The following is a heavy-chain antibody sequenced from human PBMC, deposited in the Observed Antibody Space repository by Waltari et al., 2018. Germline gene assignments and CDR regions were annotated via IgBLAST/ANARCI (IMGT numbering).Heavy chain of an antibody. CDR3: ARDLGRGLFLDS. CDR1: GAPMSGNSR. CDR2: VHRNVRT. V-gene: IGHV4-4*02. D-gene: IGHD2-15*01. Sequence: QLQLQESGPGLVKPSGTLSLTCVVSGAPMSGNSRWSWVPQSPDKGLEWIGQVHRNVRTNYNPSLASRAIVSLDSSMNQFSLRILSATAADTAVYYCARDLGRGLFLDSWGQGTLVTVSP. J-gene: IGHJ4*02.